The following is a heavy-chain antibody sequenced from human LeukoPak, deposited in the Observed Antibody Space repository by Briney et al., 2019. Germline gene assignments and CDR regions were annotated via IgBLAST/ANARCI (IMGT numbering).Heavy chain of an antibody. J-gene: IGHJ4*02. CDR3: ARQTGSGLFILP. V-gene: IGHV3-30*02. Sequence: QTGGSLRLSCAASGFIFSNYGMHWVRQAPGKGLEWVAFTRYDGSNKYYADSVKGRFTISRDNSKNTLYLHMDSLRTEDTAVYYCARQTGSGLFILPGGQGTLVTVSS. D-gene: IGHD3/OR15-3a*01. CDR2: TRYDGSNK. CDR1: GFIFSNYG.